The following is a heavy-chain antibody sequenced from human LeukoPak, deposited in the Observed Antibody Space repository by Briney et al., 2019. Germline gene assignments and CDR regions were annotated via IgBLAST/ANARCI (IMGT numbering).Heavy chain of an antibody. J-gene: IGHJ5*02. CDR1: GGSFSGYY. CDR2: INHNGSA. D-gene: IGHD2-2*01. V-gene: IGHV4-34*01. CDR3: ARGPGDIVVVRWFDP. Sequence: PSETLSLTCAVYGGSFSGYYWNWIRQPPGQGLELIGEINHNGSANYNPYLKSRVTISVDTSKNQFSLKLSSVTAADTAVYYCARGPGDIVVVRWFDPCGQGTLVTVSS.